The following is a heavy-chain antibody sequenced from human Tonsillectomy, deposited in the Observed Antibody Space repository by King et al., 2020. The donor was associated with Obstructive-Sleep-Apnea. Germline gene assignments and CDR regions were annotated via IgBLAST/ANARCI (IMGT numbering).Heavy chain of an antibody. J-gene: IGHJ6*02. CDR2: IIPIFGTA. D-gene: IGHD2-15*01. Sequence: QLVQSGAEVKKPGSSVKVSCKASGGTFSSYAISWVRQAPGQGLEWMGGIIPIFGTANYAQKFQGRVTITADESTSTAYMELSSLRYEDTAVYYCATRQKPRYCSGGSCYSGYYYGMDVWGQGTTVTVSS. CDR1: GGTFSSYA. V-gene: IGHV1-69*01. CDR3: ATRQKPRYCSGGSCYSGYYYGMDV.